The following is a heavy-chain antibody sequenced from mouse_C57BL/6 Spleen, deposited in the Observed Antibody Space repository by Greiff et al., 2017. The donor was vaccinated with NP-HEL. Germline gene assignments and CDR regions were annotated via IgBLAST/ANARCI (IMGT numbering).Heavy chain of an antibody. Sequence: QVQLQQSGAELVRPGTSVKVSCKASGYAFTNYLIEWVKQRPGQGLEWIGVINPGSGGTNYNEKFKGKATLTADKSSSTAYMQLSSLTSEDSAVYFCASPHYYGSSYEWFAYWGQGTLVTVSA. J-gene: IGHJ3*01. CDR1: GYAFTNYL. V-gene: IGHV1-54*01. CDR2: INPGSGGT. CDR3: ASPHYYGSSYEWFAY. D-gene: IGHD1-1*01.